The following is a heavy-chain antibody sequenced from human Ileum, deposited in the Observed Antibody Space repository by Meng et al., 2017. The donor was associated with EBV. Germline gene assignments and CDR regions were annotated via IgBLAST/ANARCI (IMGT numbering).Heavy chain of an antibody. D-gene: IGHD6-13*01. Sequence: LHPTEVVPCSVTPPRTISPTSTVAGDPINSSSYYCGWLRQPPGKGLEWIGSIYYSGRSYYNPSLKSRVTIAVDTAKNQFPLKLSSVTAADTAVYYCARPIAAAGCFDHWGQRTLVTVSS. V-gene: IGHV4-39*01. J-gene: IGHJ5*02. CDR3: ARPIAAAGCFDH. CDR1: GDPINSSSYY. CDR2: IYYSGRS.